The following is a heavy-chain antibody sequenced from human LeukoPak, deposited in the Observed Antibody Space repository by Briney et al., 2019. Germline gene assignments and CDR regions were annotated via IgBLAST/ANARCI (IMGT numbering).Heavy chain of an antibody. CDR3: AKGVYYFDY. Sequence: GGSLRLSCAASGFTFSNAWMSWVRQAPGKGLEWVSGINWNGGSTGYADSVKGRFTISRDNAKNSLYLQMNTLRAEDTAVYYCAKGVYYFDYWGQGTLVTVSS. V-gene: IGHV3-20*04. CDR1: GFTFSNAW. D-gene: IGHD3-3*01. CDR2: INWNGGST. J-gene: IGHJ4*02.